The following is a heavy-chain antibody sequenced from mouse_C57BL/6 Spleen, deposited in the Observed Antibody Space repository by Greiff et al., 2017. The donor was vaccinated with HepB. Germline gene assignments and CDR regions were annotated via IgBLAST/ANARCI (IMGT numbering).Heavy chain of an antibody. CDR1: GYTFTSYW. CDR2: IDPSDSYT. Sequence: QVQLQQPGAELVMPGASVKLSCKASGYTFTSYWMHWVKQRPGQGLEWIGEIDPSDSYTNYNQKFKGKSTLTVDKSSSTAYMQLSSLTSEDSAVYSGARGWASRDWFAYWGQGTLVTVSA. J-gene: IGHJ3*01. V-gene: IGHV1-69*01. CDR3: ARGWASRDWFAY.